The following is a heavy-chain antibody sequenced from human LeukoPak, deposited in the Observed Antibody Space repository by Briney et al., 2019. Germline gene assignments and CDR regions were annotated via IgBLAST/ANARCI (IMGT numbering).Heavy chain of an antibody. J-gene: IGHJ4*02. CDR2: IYYSGST. D-gene: IGHD6-19*01. Sequence: PSETLSLTCTVSGGSISSSSYYWGWIRQPPGKGLEWIGSIYYSGSTYYNPSFKSRVTISVDTSKNQFSLKLSSVTAADTAVYYCARVASSGWYGFDRIDYWGQGTLVTVSS. CDR3: ARVASSGWYGFDRIDY. CDR1: GGSISSSSYY. V-gene: IGHV4-39*07.